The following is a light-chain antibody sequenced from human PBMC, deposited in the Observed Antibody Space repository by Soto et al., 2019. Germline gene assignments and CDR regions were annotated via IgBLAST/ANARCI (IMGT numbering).Light chain of an antibody. CDR1: QSIKRSY. V-gene: IGKV3-20*01. CDR2: GAS. CDR3: HQYDNAPQT. J-gene: IGKJ2*01. Sequence: EIVLMQSPATLSLSPGERATLSCRASQSIKRSYLAWYQQKTGQAPRVLIYGASNRATGIPARFSGSGSGTDFSLTISRLEPEDFAVYYCHQYDNAPQTFGQGTKVEIK.